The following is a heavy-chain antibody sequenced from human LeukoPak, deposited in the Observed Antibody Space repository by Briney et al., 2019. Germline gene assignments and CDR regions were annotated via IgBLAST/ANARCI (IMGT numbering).Heavy chain of an antibody. J-gene: IGHJ4*02. CDR1: GVTFSSYS. Sequence: GGSLRLSCAASGVTFSSYSMKWVRQAPGKGLEWVSCISSSGSYIYYADSLKGRFTISRDNAKNSLSLQMNSLRAEDTAVYYCASLVGATLFDYWGQGTLVTVSS. CDR2: ISSSGSYI. D-gene: IGHD1-26*01. V-gene: IGHV3-21*01. CDR3: ASLVGATLFDY.